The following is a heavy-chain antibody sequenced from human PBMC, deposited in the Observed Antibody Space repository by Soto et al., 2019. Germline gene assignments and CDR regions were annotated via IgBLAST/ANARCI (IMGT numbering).Heavy chain of an antibody. V-gene: IGHV3-23*01. CDR1: GFTFSSYS. CDR3: ASLGYYDSSGYYPFDY. CDR2: FRSGGDDETT. J-gene: IGHJ4*02. D-gene: IGHD3-22*01. Sequence: GGSLRLSCAASGFTFSSYSMSWVRQAPGKGLEWVSGFRSGGDDETTYYADAVRGRFTISRDSSKNTLYLQMNSLRAEDTAVYYCASLGYYDSSGYYPFDYWGQGTLVTVSS.